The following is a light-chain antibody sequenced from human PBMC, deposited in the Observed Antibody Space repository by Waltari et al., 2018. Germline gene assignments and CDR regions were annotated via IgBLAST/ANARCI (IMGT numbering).Light chain of an antibody. Sequence: SSELTQDPAVSVALRQTVRITCQGDSLRSYYASWYQQKPGQAPVLGLQGKNNRPSGIPDRFSGSDSGDTTSLTITGVQAEDEADYYCNSRDTSGTLWVFGGGTKLTVL. CDR2: GKN. V-gene: IGLV3-19*01. CDR1: SLRSYY. CDR3: NSRDTSGTLWV. J-gene: IGLJ3*02.